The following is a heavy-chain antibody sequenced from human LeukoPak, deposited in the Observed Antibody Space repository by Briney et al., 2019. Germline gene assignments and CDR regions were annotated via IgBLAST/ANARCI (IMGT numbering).Heavy chain of an antibody. V-gene: IGHV1-18*01. CDR2: ISAYSGDT. Sequence: GASVKVSCKASGYTFSIYGITWVRQAPGQGLEWMGWISAYSGDTNYAQKLQDRVTMTTDTSTSTAYMELRSLRSDDTAVYYCARDLQGRAKFDYWGQGTLVTVSS. CDR1: GYTFSIYG. D-gene: IGHD5-24*01. J-gene: IGHJ4*02. CDR3: ARDLQGRAKFDY.